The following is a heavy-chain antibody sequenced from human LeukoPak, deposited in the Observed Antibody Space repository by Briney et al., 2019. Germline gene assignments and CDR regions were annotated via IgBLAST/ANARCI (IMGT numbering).Heavy chain of an antibody. J-gene: IGHJ3*02. CDR1: GFTFSSYS. CDR3: AGANTGVDAFDI. Sequence: GGSLRLSCAASGFTFSSYSMNWVRQAPGKGLEWVSSISSSSSYIYYADSVKGRFTISRDNAKNSLYLQMNSLRAEDTAVYYCAGANTGVDAFDIWGQGTMVTASS. CDR2: ISSSSSYI. V-gene: IGHV3-21*01.